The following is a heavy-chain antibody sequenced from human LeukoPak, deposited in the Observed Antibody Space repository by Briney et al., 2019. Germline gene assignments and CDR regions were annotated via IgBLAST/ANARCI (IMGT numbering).Heavy chain of an antibody. CDR3: ARPGSNWNYDY. CDR1: GFTFRTYW. Sequence: PGGSLRLSCEASGFTFRTYWMSWVRQAPGKGLEWVAGIKEDGSEKYYMDSVKGRFTVSRDNAENSLHLQMNSLRAEDTAVYYCARPGSNWNYDYWGQGTLVTVSS. CDR2: IKEDGSEK. V-gene: IGHV3-7*01. J-gene: IGHJ4*02. D-gene: IGHD1-7*01.